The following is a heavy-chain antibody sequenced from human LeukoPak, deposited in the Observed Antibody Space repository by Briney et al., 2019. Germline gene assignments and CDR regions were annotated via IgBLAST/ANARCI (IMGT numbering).Heavy chain of an antibody. D-gene: IGHD1-7*01. CDR2: INHRGST. CDR3: ARGNYDYFDY. Sequence: PSETLSLTCAVYGGSFSGYHWSWIRQPPGKGLEWVGEINHRGSTNYNPSLKSRVTISVDTSKNQFSLKLSSVTAADTAVYYCARGNYDYFDYWVQGTLVTVSS. J-gene: IGHJ4*02. CDR1: GGSFSGYH. V-gene: IGHV4-34*01.